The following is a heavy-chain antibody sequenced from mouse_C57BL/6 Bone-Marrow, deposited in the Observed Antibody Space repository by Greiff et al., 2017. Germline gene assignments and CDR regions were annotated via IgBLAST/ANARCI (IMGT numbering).Heavy chain of an antibody. D-gene: IGHD3-2*02. V-gene: IGHV1-19*01. Sequence: SGPVLVKPGASVKMSCKASGYTFTDYYMNWVKQSHGTSLEWIGVINPYNGGTSYNQKFKGKATLTVDKSSSTAYMELNSLTSEDSAVYYCAKGAAQAPWFAYWGQGTLVTVSA. CDR1: GYTFTDYY. CDR3: AKGAAQAPWFAY. CDR2: INPYNGGT. J-gene: IGHJ3*01.